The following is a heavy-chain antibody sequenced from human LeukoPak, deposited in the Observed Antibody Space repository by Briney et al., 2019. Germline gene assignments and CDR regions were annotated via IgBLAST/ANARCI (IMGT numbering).Heavy chain of an antibody. CDR3: AREHSSGWYGIDY. CDR1: GFTVSSNY. Sequence: GGSLRLSCAASGFTVSSNYMSWVRQAPGKGLEWVSVIYSGGSTYYADSVKGRFTISRDNSKNTLYLQMNSLRAEDTAGYYCAREHSSGWYGIDYWGQGTLVTVSS. D-gene: IGHD6-19*01. V-gene: IGHV3-66*01. CDR2: IYSGGST. J-gene: IGHJ4*02.